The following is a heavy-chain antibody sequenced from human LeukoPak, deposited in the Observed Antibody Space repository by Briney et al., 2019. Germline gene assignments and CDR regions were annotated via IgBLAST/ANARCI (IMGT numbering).Heavy chain of an antibody. V-gene: IGHV4-34*01. J-gene: IGHJ4*02. CDR3: ARAHDSGDYALGY. CDR2: INHSGST. CDR1: GGSFSGYY. Sequence: SETLSLTCAVYGGSFSGYYWSWIRQPPGKGLEWIGEINHSGSTNYNPSLKSRVTISVDTSKNQFSLKLTSVTAADTAVYYCARAHDSGDYALGYWGQGTLVTVSS. D-gene: IGHD4-17*01.